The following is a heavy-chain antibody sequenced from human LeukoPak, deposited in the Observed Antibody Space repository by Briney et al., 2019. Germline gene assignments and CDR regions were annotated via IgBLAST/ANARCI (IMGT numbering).Heavy chain of an antibody. J-gene: IGHJ4*02. Sequence: SVKVSCKASGGTFSSYAISWVRQAPGQGLEWMGRIIPIFGIANYAQKFQGRVTITADKSTSTAYVELSSLRSEDTAVYYCARDRGDGYIWGRYFDYWGQGTLVTVSS. D-gene: IGHD5-24*01. V-gene: IGHV1-69*04. CDR1: GGTFSSYA. CDR2: IIPIFGIA. CDR3: ARDRGDGYIWGRYFDY.